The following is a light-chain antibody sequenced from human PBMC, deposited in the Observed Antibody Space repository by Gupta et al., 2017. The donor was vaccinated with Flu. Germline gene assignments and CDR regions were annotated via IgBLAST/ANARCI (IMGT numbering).Light chain of an antibody. CDR3: QVWDTASDHWL. CDR2: DDD. Sequence: GQTASIDCGGNNIGSETVHWYQQKPGQAPVLVLYDDDFRPSGIPERFSGSNSGNTATLTIRRVEAGDEADYYCQVWDTASDHWLFGAGTTLTVV. J-gene: IGLJ3*02. CDR1: NIGSET. V-gene: IGLV3-21*02.